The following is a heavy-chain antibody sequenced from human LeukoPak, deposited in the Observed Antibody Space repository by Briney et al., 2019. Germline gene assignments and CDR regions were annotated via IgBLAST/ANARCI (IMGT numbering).Heavy chain of an antibody. Sequence: SETLSLTCTVSGGSISSSSYYWSWIRQPPGKGLEWIGYIYYSGSTYYNPSLKSRVTISVDTSKNQFSLKLSSVTAADTAVYYFGMGTGGKPLDYWGQGTLVTVSS. D-gene: IGHD3-16*01. CDR1: GGSISSSSYY. CDR2: IYYSGST. CDR3: GMGTGGKPLDY. V-gene: IGHV4-39*01. J-gene: IGHJ4*02.